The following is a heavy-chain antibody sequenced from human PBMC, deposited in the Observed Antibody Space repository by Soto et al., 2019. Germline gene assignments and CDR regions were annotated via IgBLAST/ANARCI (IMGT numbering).Heavy chain of an antibody. CDR1: GGSIRSTSNY. CDR2: LYYTGST. J-gene: IGHJ4*02. D-gene: IGHD1-26*01. V-gene: IGHV4-39*01. CDR3: APIWECVFDD. Sequence: SGTLSLTCTVSGGSIRSTSNYGGWIRQPPGKGLEWIGSLYYTGSTYYNPSLKSRVTISVDTSKNQFSLKLSSVTAADTAVYYCAPIWECVFDDWGQGEVVTVYS.